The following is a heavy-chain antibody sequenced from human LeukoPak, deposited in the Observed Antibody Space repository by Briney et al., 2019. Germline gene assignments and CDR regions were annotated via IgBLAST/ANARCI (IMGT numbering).Heavy chain of an antibody. CDR3: ARAGICSGGSCYSSYYYGMDV. CDR2: IYSGGST. V-gene: IGHV3-66*01. J-gene: IGHJ6*02. D-gene: IGHD2-15*01. CDR1: GFTVSSNY. Sequence: GGSLRLSCAASGFTVSSNYMSWVRQAPGKGLEWVSVIYSGGSTYYADSVKGRFTISRDNSKNTLYLQMNSLRAEDTAVYYCARAGICSGGSCYSSYYYGMDVWGQGTTVTVSS.